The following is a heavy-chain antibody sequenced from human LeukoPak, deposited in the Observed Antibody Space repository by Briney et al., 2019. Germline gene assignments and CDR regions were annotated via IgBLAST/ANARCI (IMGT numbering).Heavy chain of an antibody. CDR1: GFTVSSNY. V-gene: IGHV3-66*01. D-gene: IGHD4/OR15-4a*01. Sequence: GGSLRLSCAASGFTVSSNYMSWVRQAPEKGLEWVSVIYSGGSTYYADSVKGRFTISRDNSKNTLYLQMNSLRAEDTAVYYCAREEDDGEFGSDYWGQGTLVTVSS. J-gene: IGHJ4*02. CDR3: AREEDDGEFGSDY. CDR2: IYSGGST.